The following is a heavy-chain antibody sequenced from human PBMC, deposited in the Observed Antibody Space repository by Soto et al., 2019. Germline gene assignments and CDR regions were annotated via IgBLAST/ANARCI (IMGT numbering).Heavy chain of an antibody. V-gene: IGHV3-7*01. J-gene: IGHJ4*02. CDR2: IKQDGSEK. CDR3: ARDLHDFWSGYYDY. Sequence: GGSLRLSCAASGFTLSSYWMSCVRQAPGKGLEWVANIKQDGSEKYYVDSVKGRFTISRDNAKNSLYLQMNTLRAEDTAVYYWARDLHDFWSGYYDYWGQGTLDT. CDR1: GFTLSSYW. D-gene: IGHD3-3*01.